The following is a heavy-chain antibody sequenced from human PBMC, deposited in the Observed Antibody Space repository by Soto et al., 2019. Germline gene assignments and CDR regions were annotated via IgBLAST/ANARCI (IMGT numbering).Heavy chain of an antibody. CDR3: ASKTIDDFDY. V-gene: IGHV3-33*01. J-gene: IGHJ4*02. CDR1: GFTFSSYD. CDR2: IRNDGTVR. D-gene: IGHD3-3*01. Sequence: GGSLILSCAASGFTFSSYDMHWVRQAPGKGLEWVAAIRNDGTVRNYADPVKGRFTISRDNSKNKLYLEMNSLRAEDTALYYCASKTIDDFDYWGQGTLVTVSS.